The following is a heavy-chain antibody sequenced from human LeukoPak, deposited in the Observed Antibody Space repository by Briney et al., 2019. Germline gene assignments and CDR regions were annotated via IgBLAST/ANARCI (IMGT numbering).Heavy chain of an antibody. D-gene: IGHD3-22*01. CDR1: GSGYSISGGYY. CDR3: AGQFDSSGSYFY. Sequence: SETLSLXCTVSGSGYSISGGYYWGWIRQPPGKGLEWIGSIYHSGSTYYNPSLKSRATISVDTSKNQFSLKLKSVTAADTAVYYCAGQFDSSGSYFYWGQGTLVTVSS. CDR2: IYHSGST. J-gene: IGHJ4*02. V-gene: IGHV4-38-2*02.